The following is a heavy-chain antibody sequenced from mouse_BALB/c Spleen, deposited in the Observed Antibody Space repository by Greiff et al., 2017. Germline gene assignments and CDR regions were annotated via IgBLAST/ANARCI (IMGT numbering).Heavy chain of an antibody. D-gene: IGHD2-3*01. J-gene: IGHJ2*01. CDR3: ARCGDGYFDY. CDR2: IAPGSGST. V-gene: IGHV1S41*01. Sequence: DLVKPGASVKLSCKASGYTFTSYWINWIKQRPGQGLEWIGRIAPGSGSTYYNEMFKGKATLTVDTSSSTAYIQLSSLSSEDSAVYFCARCGDGYFDYWGQGTTLTVSS. CDR1: GYTFTSYW.